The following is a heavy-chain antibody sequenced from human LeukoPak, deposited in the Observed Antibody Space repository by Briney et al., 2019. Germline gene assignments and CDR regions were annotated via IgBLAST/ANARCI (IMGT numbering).Heavy chain of an antibody. D-gene: IGHD1-7*01. J-gene: IGHJ5*02. Sequence: PGGSLRLSCAASGFTASSNYMSWVRQAPGKGLEWVSVIYSGGTTYYADSVKGRFTISRDNSKNTLYLQMNSLRAEDTAVYYCARSHNWNYVWDWFDPWGQGTLVTVSS. CDR1: GFTASSNY. CDR2: IYSGGTT. V-gene: IGHV3-53*01. CDR3: ARSHNWNYVWDWFDP.